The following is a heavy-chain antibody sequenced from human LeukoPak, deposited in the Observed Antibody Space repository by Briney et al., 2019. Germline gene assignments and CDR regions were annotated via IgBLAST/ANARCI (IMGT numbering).Heavy chain of an antibody. Sequence: GGSLRLSCAASGFAFSSFGMNWVRQAPGKGLEWVSSIGSTTSYIYYADSVRGRFTISRDNAKKSVYLQMDSLRAEDTAIYYCAKDGDGYSEHPYDYWGQGTLVTVSP. CDR2: IGSTTSYI. V-gene: IGHV3-21*01. D-gene: IGHD5-24*01. CDR3: AKDGDGYSEHPYDY. CDR1: GFAFSSFG. J-gene: IGHJ4*02.